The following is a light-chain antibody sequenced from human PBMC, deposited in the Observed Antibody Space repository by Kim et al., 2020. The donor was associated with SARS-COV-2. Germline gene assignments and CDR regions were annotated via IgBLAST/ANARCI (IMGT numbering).Light chain of an antibody. CDR1: QSSRSN. CDR2: GAS. Sequence: VSPGARATPTCTASQSSRSNLAWYQQKPGQAPRLLMYGASTRATGIPARFSGIGSGTEFTLTISSLQSEDCAVYYCQQYNNRPHTFGQGTKVDI. J-gene: IGKJ1*01. V-gene: IGKV3-15*01. CDR3: QQYNNRPHT.